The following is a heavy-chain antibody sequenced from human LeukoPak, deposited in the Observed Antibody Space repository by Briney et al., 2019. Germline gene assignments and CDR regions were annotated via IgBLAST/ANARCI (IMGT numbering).Heavy chain of an antibody. CDR1: GGSISSSSYY. D-gene: IGHD3-22*01. J-gene: IGHJ4*02. Sequence: SETLSLTCTVSGGSISSSSYYWGWIRQPPGKGREWIGSIYCSGSIYYNPSLKSRVTISVDTSKDQFSLKLSSVTAADTAVYYCARLNGYYDSSGYYYDYWGQGTLVTVSS. CDR3: ARLNGYYDSSGYYYDY. V-gene: IGHV4-39*01. CDR2: IYCSGSI.